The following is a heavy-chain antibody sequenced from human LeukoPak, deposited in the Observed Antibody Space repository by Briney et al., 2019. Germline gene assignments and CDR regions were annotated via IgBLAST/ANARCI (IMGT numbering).Heavy chain of an antibody. CDR1: GGTFSSYA. CDR3: ASRSGYDGAWEY. CDR2: INPSGGST. Sequence: GSSVKVSCKASGGTFSSYAISWVRQAPGQGLEWMGIINPSGGSTSYAQKFQGRVTMTRDTSTSTVYMELSSLRSEDTAVYYCASRSGYDGAWEYWGQGTLVTVSS. D-gene: IGHD5-12*01. V-gene: IGHV1-46*01. J-gene: IGHJ4*02.